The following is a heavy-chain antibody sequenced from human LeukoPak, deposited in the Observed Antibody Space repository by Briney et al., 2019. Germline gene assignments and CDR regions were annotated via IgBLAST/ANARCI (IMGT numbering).Heavy chain of an antibody. CDR2: ISGSGGST. J-gene: IGHJ6*03. CDR3: AKCILTGYYKGYMDG. D-gene: IGHD3-9*01. CDR1: GFTFSSYG. Sequence: PGGSLRLSCAASGFTFSSYGMSWVPQAPGKGLEWVSAISGSGGSTYYADSVKGRFTISRDNSKNTLYLQMNSLRAEDTAVYYCAKCILTGYYKGYMDGWGKGTTVTISS. V-gene: IGHV3-23*01.